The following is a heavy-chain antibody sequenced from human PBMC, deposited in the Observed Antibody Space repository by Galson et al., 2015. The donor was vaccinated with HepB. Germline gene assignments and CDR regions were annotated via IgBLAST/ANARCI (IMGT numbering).Heavy chain of an antibody. J-gene: IGHJ4*02. CDR3: AKGTYDDYRRFDS. V-gene: IGHV3-23*01. CDR1: GFTVSSSA. CDR2: ISGGIDYT. Sequence: LRLSCAASGFTVSSSARNWVRQSPGKGLEWVSSISGGIDYTWYADSENGRFPIPRDNTKSSLYLQLNSLTVEDTADYYCAKGTYDDYRRFDSWGQGTLVTVSS. D-gene: IGHD4-17*01.